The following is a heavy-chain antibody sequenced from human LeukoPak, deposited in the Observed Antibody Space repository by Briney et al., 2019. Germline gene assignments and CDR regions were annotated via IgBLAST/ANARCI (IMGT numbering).Heavy chain of an antibody. Sequence: PSETLSLTCTVSGGSISSHYWSWIRQPPGKGLEWIGYIYYSGSTNYNPSLKSRVTVSVDTSKNQFSLKLSSVTAADTAVYYCARAGYDFWSGYPDYMDVWGKGTTVTVSS. CDR1: GGSISSHY. V-gene: IGHV4-59*11. D-gene: IGHD3-3*01. CDR2: IYYSGST. CDR3: ARAGYDFWSGYPDYMDV. J-gene: IGHJ6*03.